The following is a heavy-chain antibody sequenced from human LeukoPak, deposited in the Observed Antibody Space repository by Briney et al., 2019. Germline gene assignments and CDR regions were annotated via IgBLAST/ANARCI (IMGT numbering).Heavy chain of an antibody. Sequence: GGSLRLSCAASGFTFSDYYMSRIRQAPGKGLEWVSYITNIDNTIHYADSVRGRFTISRDNTKNSLYLQMNSLRAEDTAVYYCARRSGTTFFDHWGQGTVVTVSS. V-gene: IGHV3-11*04. CDR2: ITNIDNTI. J-gene: IGHJ4*02. CDR1: GFTFSDYY. CDR3: ARRSGTTFFDH. D-gene: IGHD1-14*01.